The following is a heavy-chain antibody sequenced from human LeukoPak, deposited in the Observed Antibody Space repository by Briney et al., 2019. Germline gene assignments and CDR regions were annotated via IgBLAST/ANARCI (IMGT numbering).Heavy chain of an antibody. D-gene: IGHD6-19*01. CDR2: IGIKANNYAT. Sequence: GGSLKLSCAASGFTFSGSDMHWVRQASGKGLEWVGRIGIKANNYATAYSATLKGRFTISRDDSKNTAYLQMNSLRTEDTAVYYCTTYTRGHYWGQGILVTVSS. CDR3: TTYTRGHY. J-gene: IGHJ4*02. CDR1: GFTFSGSD. V-gene: IGHV3-73*01.